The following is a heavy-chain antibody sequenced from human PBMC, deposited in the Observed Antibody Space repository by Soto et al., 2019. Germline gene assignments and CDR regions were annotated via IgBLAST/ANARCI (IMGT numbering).Heavy chain of an antibody. CDR3: ARGRWLRDSFDY. Sequence: QVQLVESGGGLVKPGGSLRLSCAASGFTFSDYYMSWIRQAPGKGLEWVSYISSSSSYTNYADSVKGRFTISRDNAKNSLYLQLNSLRDEDTAVYYCARGRWLRDSFDYWGQGTLVTVSS. D-gene: IGHD5-12*01. CDR1: GFTFSDYY. V-gene: IGHV3-11*05. CDR2: ISSSSSYT. J-gene: IGHJ4*02.